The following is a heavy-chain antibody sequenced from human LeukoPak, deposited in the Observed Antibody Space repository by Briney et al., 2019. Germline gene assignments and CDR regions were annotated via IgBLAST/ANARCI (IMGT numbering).Heavy chain of an antibody. CDR3: ARHTPTRYDFWSGEDY. CDR1: GGSISSSSYY. D-gene: IGHD3-3*01. V-gene: IGHV4-39*01. J-gene: IGHJ4*02. Sequence: SETLSLTCTVSGGSISSSSYYWGWLRQPPGKGLEWIGSIYYSGSTYYNPSLKSRVTISVDTSKNQFSLKLSYVTAADTAVYYCARHTPTRYDFWSGEDYWGQGTLVTVSS. CDR2: IYYSGST.